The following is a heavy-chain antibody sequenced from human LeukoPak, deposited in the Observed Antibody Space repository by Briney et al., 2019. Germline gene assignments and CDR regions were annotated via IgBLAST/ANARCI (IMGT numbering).Heavy chain of an antibody. CDR3: ARAGYCGDGGCRGGSAFDV. J-gene: IGHJ3*01. D-gene: IGHD2-15*01. CDR2: ISGYTGDT. Sequence: ASVKVSCKTSGYTFPNYDIYWVRQAPGQGLECMGWISGYTGDTKYAQILQGRFTVTTDTSTSTAYMELRSLTYDDTAVYFCARAGYCGDGGCRGGSAFDVWGQGTMVTVSS. CDR1: GYTFPNYD. V-gene: IGHV1-18*01.